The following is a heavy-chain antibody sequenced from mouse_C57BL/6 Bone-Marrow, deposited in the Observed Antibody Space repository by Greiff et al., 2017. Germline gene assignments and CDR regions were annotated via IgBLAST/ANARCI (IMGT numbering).Heavy chain of an antibody. V-gene: IGHV1-78*01. Sequence: QVQLQQSDAELVKPGASVKISCKVSGYTFTDHTIHWMKQRPEQGLAWIGYIYPRDGSTKYNEQFKGKATLTADKSSSTAYMQLNSLTSEDSAVYFCARGGKITTLVERYYYAMDYWGQGTSVTVSS. CDR3: ARGGKITTLVERYYYAMDY. J-gene: IGHJ4*01. D-gene: IGHD1-1*01. CDR2: IYPRDGST. CDR1: GYTFTDHT.